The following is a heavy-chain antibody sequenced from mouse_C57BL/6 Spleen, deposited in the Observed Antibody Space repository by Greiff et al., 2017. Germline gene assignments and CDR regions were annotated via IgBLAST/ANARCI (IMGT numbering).Heavy chain of an antibody. V-gene: IGHV1-52*01. D-gene: IGHD2-2*01. CDR3: AREGVTGPFAY. CDR1: GYTFTSYW. Sequence: QVQLQQPGAELVRPGSSVKLSCKASGYTFTSYWMHWVKQRPIQGLEWIGNIDPSDSETHYNQKFKDKATLTVDKSSSTAYMQLSSLTSEDSAVYYCAREGVTGPFAYWGQGTLVTVSA. CDR2: IDPSDSET. J-gene: IGHJ3*01.